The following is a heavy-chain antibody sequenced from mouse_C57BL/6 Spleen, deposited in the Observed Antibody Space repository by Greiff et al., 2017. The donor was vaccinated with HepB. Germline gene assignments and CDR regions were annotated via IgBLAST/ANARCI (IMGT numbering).Heavy chain of an antibody. CDR1: GFTFSDYY. D-gene: IGHD1-1*01. J-gene: IGHJ3*01. V-gene: IGHV5-12*01. Sequence: EVQVVESGGGLVQPGGSLKLSCAASGFTFSDYYMYWVRQTPEKRLEWVAYISNGGGSTYYPDTVKGRFTISRDNAKNTLYLQMSRLKSEDTAMYYCARPSYYYGSSYSPWFAYWGQGTLVTVSA. CDR3: ARPSYYYGSSYSPWFAY. CDR2: ISNGGGST.